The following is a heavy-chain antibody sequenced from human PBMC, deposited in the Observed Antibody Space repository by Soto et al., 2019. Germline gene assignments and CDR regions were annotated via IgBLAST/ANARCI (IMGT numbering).Heavy chain of an antibody. J-gene: IGHJ4*02. D-gene: IGHD4-17*01. CDR3: ARTTTVTTSAFDY. CDR1: GGSFSGYY. CDR2: INHSGST. V-gene: IGHV4-34*01. Sequence: SETLSLTCAVYGGSFSGYYLSWIRQPPGKGLEWIGEINHSGSTNYNPSLKSRVTISVDTSKNQFSLKLSSVTAADTAVFYCARTTTVTTSAFDYWGQGTLVTVSS.